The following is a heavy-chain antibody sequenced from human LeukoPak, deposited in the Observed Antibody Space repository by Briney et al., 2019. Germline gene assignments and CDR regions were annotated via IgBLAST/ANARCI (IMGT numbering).Heavy chain of an antibody. D-gene: IGHD3-3*01. CDR2: ISSSSSYI. V-gene: IGHV3-21*01. CDR3: ARDIESGTLTY. J-gene: IGHJ4*02. Sequence: PGGSLRLSCAASGFTFNNYHMNWVRQAPGKGLEWVSSISSSSSYIYYADSVKGRFTISRDNAKNSLYLQMNSLGAEDTAVYYCARDIESGTLTYWGQGTLVTVSS. CDR1: GFTFNNYH.